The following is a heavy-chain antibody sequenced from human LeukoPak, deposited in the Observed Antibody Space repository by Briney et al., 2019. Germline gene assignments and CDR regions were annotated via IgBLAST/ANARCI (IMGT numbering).Heavy chain of an antibody. CDR3: ARLYTSDIKYDS. J-gene: IGHJ4*02. V-gene: IGHV4-34*01. D-gene: IGHD6-6*01. CDR1: GGSFSGYY. Sequence: PSETLSLTCAVYGGSFSGYYWSWIRQPPGKGLEWIGEINHSGSTNYTPSLKSRVTISVDTSKTQFSLKLSSVTAADTAVYYCARLYTSDIKYDSWGQGTLVTVSS. CDR2: INHSGST.